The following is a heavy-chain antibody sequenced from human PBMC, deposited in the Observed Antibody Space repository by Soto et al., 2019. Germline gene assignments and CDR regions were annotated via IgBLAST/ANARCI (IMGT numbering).Heavy chain of an antibody. D-gene: IGHD2-2*01. V-gene: IGHV3-33*01. Sequence: GGSLRLSCAASGFTFSSYGMHWVRQAPGKGLEWVAVIWYDGSNKYYADSVKGRFTISRDNSKNTLYLQMNSLRAEDTAVYYCARDADIVVVPAAMPYYYYYMDVWGKGTTVTVSS. CDR3: ARDADIVVVPAAMPYYYYYMDV. J-gene: IGHJ6*03. CDR2: IWYDGSNK. CDR1: GFTFSSYG.